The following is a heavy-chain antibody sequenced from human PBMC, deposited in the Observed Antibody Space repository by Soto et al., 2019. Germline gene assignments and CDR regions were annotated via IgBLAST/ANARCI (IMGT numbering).Heavy chain of an antibody. V-gene: IGHV3-72*01. J-gene: IGHJ4*02. CDR3: VKGHLALDN. Sequence: EVQLVESGGGLVQPGGSLRLSCTASGFTFSDSYMDWVRQAPGKWLDWVGRVRNKANSYTTEYAASVKGRFTVSRDDSNNSLYLQMNSLKTEDTAVYYCVKGHLALDNWGPGTLVTVSS. CDR1: GFTFSDSY. CDR2: VRNKANSYTT.